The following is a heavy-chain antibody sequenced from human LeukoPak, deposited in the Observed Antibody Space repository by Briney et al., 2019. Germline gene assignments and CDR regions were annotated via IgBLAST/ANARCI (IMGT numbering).Heavy chain of an antibody. Sequence: PSETLSLTCNVSGDSITSYYWNWIRQPPGKGLEWIGYIYYTGSTNSNPSLKSRLTISLGTSKKHFSLKLSSVTAADTAIYYCASSYFYDGNRYFDYWGQGALVTVSS. CDR3: ASSYFYDGNRYFDY. V-gene: IGHV4-59*08. D-gene: IGHD3-22*01. CDR2: IYYTGST. J-gene: IGHJ4*02. CDR1: GDSITSYY.